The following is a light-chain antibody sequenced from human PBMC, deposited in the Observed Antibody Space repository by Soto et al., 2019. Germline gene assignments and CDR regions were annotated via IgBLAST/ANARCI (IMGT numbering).Light chain of an antibody. CDR3: AAWDDSLNGGVV. CDR2: INN. J-gene: IGLJ2*01. Sequence: QSVLTQPPSASGTPGQRVTISCSGSSSNIGSNTVNWYQQLPGTAPNLLIYINNQRPSGVPDRFSGSKSGTSASLAISGLQSKDEADYSCAAWDDSLNGGVVFGGGTKLTVL. CDR1: SSNIGSNT. V-gene: IGLV1-44*01.